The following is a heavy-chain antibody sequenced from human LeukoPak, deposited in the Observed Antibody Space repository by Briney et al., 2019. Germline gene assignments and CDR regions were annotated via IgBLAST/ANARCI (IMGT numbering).Heavy chain of an antibody. Sequence: GGSLRLSCAAPGFTFSSNSMNWVRQAPGKGLEWISYITSSSQTIYYADSVKGRFTISRDNAKNSLYLQMNSLRAEDTAVYYCARGRYSVDYWDQGTLVTVSS. CDR3: ARGRYSVDY. V-gene: IGHV3-48*04. J-gene: IGHJ4*02. CDR1: GFTFSSNS. D-gene: IGHD2-15*01. CDR2: ITSSSQTI.